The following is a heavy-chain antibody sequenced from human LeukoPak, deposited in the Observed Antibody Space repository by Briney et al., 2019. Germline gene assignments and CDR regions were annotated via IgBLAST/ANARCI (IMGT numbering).Heavy chain of an antibody. D-gene: IGHD3-22*01. V-gene: IGHV3-30*02. CDR2: IRYDGSNK. CDR3: ARRGPHYYDSSGYYYYFDY. Sequence: NPGGSLRLSCAASGFTFSSYGMHWVRQAPGKGLEWVAFIRYDGSNKYYADSVKGRFTISRDNSKNTLYLQMNSLRAEDTAVYYCARRGPHYYDSSGYYYYFDYWGQGTLVTVSS. CDR1: GFTFSSYG. J-gene: IGHJ4*02.